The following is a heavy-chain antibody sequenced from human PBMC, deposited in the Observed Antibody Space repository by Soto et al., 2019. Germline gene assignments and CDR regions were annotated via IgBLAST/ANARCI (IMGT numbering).Heavy chain of an antibody. CDR1: GFTISSYA. CDR2: ISGSGGST. V-gene: IGHV3-23*01. D-gene: IGHD3-3*01. CDR3: ATKNDFWSGTYYYYGMDV. J-gene: IGHJ6*02. Sequence: PGGSLRLSCAAFGFTISSYAMSWVRQAPGKGLEWVSAISGSGGSTYYADSVKGRFTISRDNSKNTLYLQMNSLRAEDTAVYYCATKNDFWSGTYYYYGMDVWGQGTTVTVSS.